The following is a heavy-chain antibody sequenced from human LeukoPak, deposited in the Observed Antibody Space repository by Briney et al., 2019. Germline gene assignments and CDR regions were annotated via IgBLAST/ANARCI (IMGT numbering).Heavy chain of an antibody. J-gene: IGHJ4*02. D-gene: IGHD6-6*01. V-gene: IGHV3-66*01. CDR3: ARDPPAVAANTYG. CDR2: IYSGGST. CDR1: GVTVGNNY. Sequence: GGSLRLSCAASGVTVGNNYMNWVRQAPGKGLEWVSLIYSGGSTHYADSVKGRFTISRDNSKNTLYLQMNSLRVDDTAVYYCARDPPAVAANTYGWGQGTLVTASS.